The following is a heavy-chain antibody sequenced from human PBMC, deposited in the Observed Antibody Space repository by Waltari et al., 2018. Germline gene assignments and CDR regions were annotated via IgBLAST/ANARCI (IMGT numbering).Heavy chain of an antibody. CDR2: IYTSGST. CDR1: GGSISSGSYY. V-gene: IGHV4-61*09. J-gene: IGHJ6*02. D-gene: IGHD4-17*01. Sequence: SLTCTVSGGSISSGSYYWSWIRQPAGKGLEWIGYIYTSGSTNYNPSLKSRVTISVDTSKNQFSLKLSSVTAADTAVYYCASSKTTVTYYGMDVWGQGTTVTVSS. CDR3: ASSKTTVTYYGMDV.